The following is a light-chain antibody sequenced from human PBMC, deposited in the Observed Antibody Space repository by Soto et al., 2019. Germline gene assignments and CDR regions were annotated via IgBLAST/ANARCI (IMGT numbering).Light chain of an antibody. CDR3: SSYSGSGTLVV. CDR1: SSDIGGYNY. CDR2: DVS. Sequence: QSALTQPASVSGSPGQSITISCTGTSSDIGGYNYVSWYQQYPGKAPKLLIYDVSDRPSGVSSRFSGSKSGNTASLTISGLQAEDEGDYYCSSYSGSGTLVVFGGGTKLTV. J-gene: IGLJ2*01. V-gene: IGLV2-14*03.